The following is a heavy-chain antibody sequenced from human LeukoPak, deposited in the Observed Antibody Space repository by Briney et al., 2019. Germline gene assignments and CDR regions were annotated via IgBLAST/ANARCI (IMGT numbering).Heavy chain of an antibody. V-gene: IGHV3-66*01. CDR3: AKVTGIVGAGYWYFDL. Sequence: PGGSLRLSCAASGFTVSSNYMSWVRQAPGKGLEWVSVIYSGGSTYYADSVKGRFTISRDNSKNTLYLQMNSLRAEDTAVYYCAKVTGIVGAGYWYFDLWGRGTLVTVSS. CDR2: IYSGGST. J-gene: IGHJ2*01. CDR1: GFTVSSNY. D-gene: IGHD1-26*01.